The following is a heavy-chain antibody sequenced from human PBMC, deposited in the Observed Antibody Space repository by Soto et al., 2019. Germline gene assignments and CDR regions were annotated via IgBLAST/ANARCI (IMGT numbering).Heavy chain of an antibody. CDR2: ISNDGSEK. CDR1: GFSFSSYG. V-gene: IGHV3-30*18. CDR3: ANSKWQLWQLIDT. D-gene: IGHD3-10*01. J-gene: IGHJ5*02. Sequence: QVQLVESGGGVVQPGRSLRLSCAASGFSFSSYGLHWVRQAPGKGLEWVAIISNDGSEKHYADSVKGRFTISRDNSKNTLDLQMNSLGAEDTAVYYCANSKWQLWQLIDTWGQGTLVTVSS.